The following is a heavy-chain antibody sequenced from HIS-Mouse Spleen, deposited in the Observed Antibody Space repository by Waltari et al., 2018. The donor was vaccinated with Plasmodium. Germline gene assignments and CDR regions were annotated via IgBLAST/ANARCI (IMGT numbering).Heavy chain of an antibody. CDR1: GGSFRAYY. D-gene: IGHD7-27*01. CDR2: INHSGST. CDR3: ARVIPLGIPHFDY. Sequence: QVQLQQWGAGLLKPSETLSLTCAVYGGSFRAYYWSWIRQPPGKGLEWIGEINHSGSTNYNPSLKSRVTISVDTSKNQFSLKLSSVTAADTAVYYCARVIPLGIPHFDYWGQGTLVTVSS. V-gene: IGHV4-34*01. J-gene: IGHJ4*02.